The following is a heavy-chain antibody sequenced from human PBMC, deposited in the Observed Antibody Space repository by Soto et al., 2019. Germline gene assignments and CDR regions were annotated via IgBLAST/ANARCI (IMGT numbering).Heavy chain of an antibody. CDR3: ARGGLSSGKYYYMDV. CDR1: GFTFSSYA. Sequence: GGSLSLSCAASGFTFSSYAMHWVRQAPGKGLEYVSAISSNGGSTYYANSVKGRFTISRDNSKNTLYLQMGSLRAEDMAVYYCARGGLSSGKYYYMDVWGKGTTVTVSS. V-gene: IGHV3-64*01. CDR2: ISSNGGST. D-gene: IGHD3-10*01. J-gene: IGHJ6*03.